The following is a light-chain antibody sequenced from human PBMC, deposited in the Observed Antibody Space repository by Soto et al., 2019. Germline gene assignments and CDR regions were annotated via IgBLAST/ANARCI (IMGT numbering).Light chain of an antibody. J-gene: IGKJ2*01. CDR1: QSVSSN. CDR3: QQYNNWPLST. V-gene: IGKV3-15*01. CDR2: GAS. Sequence: EIVMTQSPATLSVSPGERATLSCRASQSVSSNLAWYQQKPGQAPRLLIYGASTRATGIPARFSGSGSGTDFTLTISSLQSEDFAVYYCQQYNNWPLSTFGHGTKLYIK.